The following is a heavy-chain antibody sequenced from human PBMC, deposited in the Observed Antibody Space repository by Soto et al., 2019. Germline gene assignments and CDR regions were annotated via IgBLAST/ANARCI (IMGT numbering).Heavy chain of an antibody. V-gene: IGHV4-38-2*02. Sequence: PSKNPYITGTVYRYSISRGSYSEGVRQPPGKGPEWIASIYHGGTTFYNPSLKSRITISVDTSNNQFSLKLTYVTAADTAVYYCARVHVMVVSGSTFDYWLHGTLVT. CDR3: ARVHVMVVSGSTFDY. CDR1: RYSISRGSY. CDR2: IYHGGTT. J-gene: IGHJ4*01. D-gene: IGHD2-2*01.